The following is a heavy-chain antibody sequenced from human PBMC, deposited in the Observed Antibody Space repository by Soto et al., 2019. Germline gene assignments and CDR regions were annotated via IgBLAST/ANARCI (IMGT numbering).Heavy chain of an antibody. J-gene: IGHJ4*02. D-gene: IGHD3-3*01. V-gene: IGHV3-23*01. CDR3: AMTHYDVRDY. CDR2: INCCGGST. CDR1: GFSFSTYA. Sequence: EVQLLESGGGLVQPGGSLRLSCAASGFSFSTYAMSWVRQAPGKGLEWVSAINCCGGSTYYTDSVKGPFTISRDDSKITLYLQMNGLRAEDTAVYYCAMTHYDVRDYWGQGTLVTVSS.